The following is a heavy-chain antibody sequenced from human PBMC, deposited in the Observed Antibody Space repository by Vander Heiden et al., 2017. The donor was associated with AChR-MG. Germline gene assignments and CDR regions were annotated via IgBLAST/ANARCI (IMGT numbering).Heavy chain of an antibody. CDR2: FDPEDGET. J-gene: IGHJ6*02. Sequence: QVQLVQSGAEVKKPGASVKVSGKVSGYTLTELSMHWVRQAPGKGLGWMGGFDPEDGETIYAHKFQGRVTMTEDTSTDTAYMELGSLRSEDTAVYYCATEGALYYDFWSGYHYGMDVWGQGTTVTVSS. D-gene: IGHD3-3*01. CDR3: ATEGALYYDFWSGYHYGMDV. V-gene: IGHV1-24*01. CDR1: GYTLTELS.